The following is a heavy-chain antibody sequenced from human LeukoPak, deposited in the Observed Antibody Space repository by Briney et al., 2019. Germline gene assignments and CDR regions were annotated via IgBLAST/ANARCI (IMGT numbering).Heavy chain of an antibody. CDR2: IYDSGST. CDR1: GGSISSYY. J-gene: IGHJ4*02. V-gene: IGHV4-59*01. CDR3: ARGRYSGYDYGLVDY. D-gene: IGHD5-12*01. Sequence: SETLSLTCTVSGGSISSYYWSWIRQPPGKGLEWIGYIYDSGSTNYNPSLKSRVTISVDTSKNQFSLKLSSVTAADTAVYYCARGRYSGYDYGLVDYWGQGTLVTVSS.